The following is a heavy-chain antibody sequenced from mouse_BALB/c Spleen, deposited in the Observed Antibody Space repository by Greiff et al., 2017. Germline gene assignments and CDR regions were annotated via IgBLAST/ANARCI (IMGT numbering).Heavy chain of an antibody. J-gene: IGHJ1*01. V-gene: IGHV7-3*02. CDR3: ARPDYYGSAYWYFDV. CDR1: GFTFTDYY. D-gene: IGHD1-1*01. CDR2: IRNKANGYTT. Sequence: EVHLVESGGGLVKPGGSLKLSCATSGFTFTDYYMSWVRQPPGKALEWLGFIRNKANGYTTEYSASVKGRFTISRDNSQSILYLQMNTLRAEDSATYYCARPDYYGSAYWYFDVWGAGTTVTVSS.